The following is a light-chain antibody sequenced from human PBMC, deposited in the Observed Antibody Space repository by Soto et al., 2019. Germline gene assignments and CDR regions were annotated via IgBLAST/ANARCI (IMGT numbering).Light chain of an antibody. CDR3: QQNYSTPPA. J-gene: IGKJ5*01. Sequence: IQMTQSPSSLSASVGDRVTITCRASQGISNYLAWYQQKPGKVPTLLIYAASTLQSGVPSRFSVSGSGTDFTLTISGLQNEDFATYYCQQNYSTPPAFCQGTRLEIK. V-gene: IGKV1-27*01. CDR2: AAS. CDR1: QGISNY.